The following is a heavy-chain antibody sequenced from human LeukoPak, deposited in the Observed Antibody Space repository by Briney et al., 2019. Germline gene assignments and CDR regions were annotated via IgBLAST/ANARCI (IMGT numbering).Heavy chain of an antibody. V-gene: IGHV3-23*01. Sequence: GGSLRLSCAASGFTFSSYAMSWVRQAPGKGLEWVSAFSGSGGSTYYADSVKGRFTISRDNSKNTLYLQMNSLRAEDTAVYYCAKDREIVVVTGIFGYWGQGTLVTVPS. CDR2: FSGSGGST. J-gene: IGHJ4*02. D-gene: IGHD2-21*02. CDR3: AKDREIVVVTGIFGY. CDR1: GFTFSSYA.